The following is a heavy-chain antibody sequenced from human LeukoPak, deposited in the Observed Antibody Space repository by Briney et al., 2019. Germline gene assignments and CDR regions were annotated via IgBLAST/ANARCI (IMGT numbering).Heavy chain of an antibody. CDR3: AKGRQDSGSYSLFLDY. Sequence: PGGSLRLSCAASGFTFSSYGMHWVRQAPGKGLEWVAFIRYDGSNKYYADSVKGRFTISRDNSKNTLYLQMNSLRAEDTAVYYCAKGRQDSGSYSLFLDYWGQGTLVTVSS. J-gene: IGHJ4*02. V-gene: IGHV3-30*02. CDR2: IRYDGSNK. D-gene: IGHD1-26*01. CDR1: GFTFSSYG.